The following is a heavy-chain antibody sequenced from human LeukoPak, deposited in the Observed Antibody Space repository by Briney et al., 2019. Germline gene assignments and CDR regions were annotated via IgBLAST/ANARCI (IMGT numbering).Heavy chain of an antibody. J-gene: IGHJ4*02. CDR3: ARGGYYGSGSYECFDY. Sequence: SETLSLTCTVSGGSISSYYWSWIRQPAGKGLEWIGRIYTSGSTNYNPSLKSRVTMSVDTSKNQFSLKLSSVTAADTAVYYCARGGYYGSGSYECFDYWGQGTLVTVSS. V-gene: IGHV4-4*07. CDR1: GGSISSYY. CDR2: IYTSGST. D-gene: IGHD3-10*01.